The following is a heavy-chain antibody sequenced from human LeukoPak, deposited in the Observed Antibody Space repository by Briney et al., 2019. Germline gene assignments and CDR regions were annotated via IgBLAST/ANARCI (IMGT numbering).Heavy chain of an antibody. CDR2: ISSSSSII. J-gene: IGHJ5*02. CDR3: AKVPRQHDNWFDP. D-gene: IGHD3-9*01. V-gene: IGHV3-48*01. Sequence: GGSLRLSCAASGFTVSSNYMSWVRQAPGKGLEWISYISSSSSIIHYADSVKGRFTISRDDAKNSLYLQMNSLRAEDTAIYYCAKVPRQHDNWFDPWGQGTLVTVSS. CDR1: GFTVSSNY.